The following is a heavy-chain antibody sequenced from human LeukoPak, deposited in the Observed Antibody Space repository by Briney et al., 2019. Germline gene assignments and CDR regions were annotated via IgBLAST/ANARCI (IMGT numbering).Heavy chain of an antibody. Sequence: GGSLRLSCAASGFTFSSYAMHWVRQAPGKGLEWEAVISYDGSNKYYADSVKGRFTISRDNSKNTLYLQMNSLRAEDTAVYYCARDPAYCGGDCYSGYFDYWGQGTLVTVSS. CDR3: ARDPAYCGGDCYSGYFDY. CDR2: ISYDGSNK. V-gene: IGHV3-30-3*01. D-gene: IGHD2-21*02. CDR1: GFTFSSYA. J-gene: IGHJ4*02.